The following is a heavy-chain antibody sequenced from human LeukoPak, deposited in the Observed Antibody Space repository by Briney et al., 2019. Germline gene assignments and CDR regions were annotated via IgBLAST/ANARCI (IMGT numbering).Heavy chain of an antibody. D-gene: IGHD6-6*01. J-gene: IGHJ4*02. CDR1: GYTFTSYY. V-gene: IGHV1-46*01. CDR2: INPSGGSR. CDR3: ARGVTLTTRPEIWAGDY. Sequence: ASVKVSCKASGYTFTSYYVHWVRQAPGQGLEWVGIINPSGGSRTYAQKFQGRDTMTRDTSTSTVYMELSSLRSEDTAVYYCARGVTLTTRPEIWAGDYWGQGTLVTVPS.